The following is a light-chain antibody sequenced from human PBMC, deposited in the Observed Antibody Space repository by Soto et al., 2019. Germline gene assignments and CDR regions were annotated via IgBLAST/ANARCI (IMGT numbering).Light chain of an antibody. Sequence: DIVLTKSPGTLSLSPGERATLSCRASQSVSSSYLAWYQQKPGQAPRLLIYDASSRANGITDRFSGSGSGTDFTLTISRLVPEDFGVYYCKQYGSSQTFGQGTKVEIK. CDR3: KQYGSSQT. CDR2: DAS. CDR1: QSVSSSY. J-gene: IGKJ1*01. V-gene: IGKV3-20*01.